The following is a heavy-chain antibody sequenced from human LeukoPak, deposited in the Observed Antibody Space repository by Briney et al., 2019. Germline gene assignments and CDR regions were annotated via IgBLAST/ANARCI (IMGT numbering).Heavy chain of an antibody. V-gene: IGHV3-66*01. CDR1: GFTVSSNY. J-gene: IGHJ4*02. CDR3: ARVVGRDRDY. Sequence: RGSLRLSCAASGFTVSSNYMSWVRQTPGKGLEWVSVIYSGGSTYYADSVKGRFTISRDNSKNTLYLQMNSLRAEDTAVYYCARVVGRDRDYWGQGTLVTVSS. D-gene: IGHD2-2*01. CDR2: IYSGGST.